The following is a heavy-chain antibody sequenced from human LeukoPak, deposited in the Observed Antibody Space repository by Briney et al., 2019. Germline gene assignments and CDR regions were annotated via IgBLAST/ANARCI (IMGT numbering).Heavy chain of an antibody. Sequence: SETLSLTCAVYGGSFSGYYWSWIRQPPGKGLEWIGEINHSGSTNYNPSLKSRVTISVGTSKNQFSLKLSSVTAADTAVYYCARGPHIVVVTATYAFDIWGQGTMVTVSS. CDR1: GGSFSGYY. CDR3: ARGPHIVVVTATYAFDI. J-gene: IGHJ3*02. V-gene: IGHV4-34*01. D-gene: IGHD2-21*02. CDR2: INHSGST.